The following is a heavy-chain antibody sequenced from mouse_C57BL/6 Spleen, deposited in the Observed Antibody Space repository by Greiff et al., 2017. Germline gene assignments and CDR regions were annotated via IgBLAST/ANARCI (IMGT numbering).Heavy chain of an antibody. Sequence: EVQLQQSGPELVKPGASVKISCKASGYTFTDYYMNWVKQSHGKSLEWIGDINPNNGGTSYNQKFKGKATLTVDKSSSTAYMERRSLTSEDSAGYYCARSWDGFAYWGQGTLVTVSA. CDR2: INPNNGGT. V-gene: IGHV1-26*01. D-gene: IGHD4-1*01. J-gene: IGHJ3*01. CDR3: ARSWDGFAY. CDR1: GYTFTDYY.